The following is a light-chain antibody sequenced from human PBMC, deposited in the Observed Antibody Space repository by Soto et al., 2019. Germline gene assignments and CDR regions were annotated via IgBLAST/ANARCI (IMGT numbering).Light chain of an antibody. V-gene: IGKV1-27*01. J-gene: IGKJ3*01. CDR2: AAS. CDR3: QKYSSVPV. Sequence: DIPMTQSPTSLSASVGDRVTITCRARQGIRNFVAWYQQKPGKAPKLLIYAASTLQSGVPSRFSGSGSGTDFTLNINSLQPEDVATYSCQKYSSVPVFGPGTKVEIK. CDR1: QGIRNF.